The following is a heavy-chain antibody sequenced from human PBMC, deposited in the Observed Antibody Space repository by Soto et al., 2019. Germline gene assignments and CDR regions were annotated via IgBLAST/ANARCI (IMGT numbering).Heavy chain of an antibody. J-gene: IGHJ5*02. V-gene: IGHV2-5*02. Sequence: QITLKESGPTVVKPTQTLTLTCTFSGFSLTTTGVGVGWIRQPPGNALEWLALIYWDDDKRYSPSLKSRLTITKDTSKNQVVLTMTNMAPVDTGTYYCAYRLGDRSVSWRPPTFDPWGQGTLVTVSS. CDR2: IYWDDDK. CDR1: GFSLTTTGVG. CDR3: AYRLGDRSVSWRPPTFDP. D-gene: IGHD3-22*01.